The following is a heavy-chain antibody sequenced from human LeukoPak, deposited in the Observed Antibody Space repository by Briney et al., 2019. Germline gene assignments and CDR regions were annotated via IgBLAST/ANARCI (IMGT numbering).Heavy chain of an antibody. Sequence: ASVKVSCKASGYTFTSYDINWVREATGQGLEWMGWMNPNSANTGYAQKFQGRVTITRNTSISTTYMELSSLRFEDTAVYYCARGRERGSSSSFTDYWGQGTLVIVSS. CDR1: GYTFTSYD. CDR3: ARGRERGSSSSFTDY. J-gene: IGHJ4*02. V-gene: IGHV1-8*03. CDR2: MNPNSANT. D-gene: IGHD6-6*01.